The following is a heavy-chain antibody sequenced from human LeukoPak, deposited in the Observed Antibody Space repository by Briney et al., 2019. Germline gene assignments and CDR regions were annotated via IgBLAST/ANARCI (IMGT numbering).Heavy chain of an antibody. CDR3: AKDIGYGDYGGFDY. J-gene: IGHJ4*02. CDR1: GFTFNNYA. Sequence: GGSLRLSCAASGFTFNNYAMNWVRQAPGKGLEWVSSISGGGETTYYADSVKGRFTISRDNSKNTLYLQMNSLRAEDTAVYYCAKDIGYGDYGGFDYWGQGTLVTASS. V-gene: IGHV3-23*01. D-gene: IGHD4-17*01. CDR2: ISGGGETT.